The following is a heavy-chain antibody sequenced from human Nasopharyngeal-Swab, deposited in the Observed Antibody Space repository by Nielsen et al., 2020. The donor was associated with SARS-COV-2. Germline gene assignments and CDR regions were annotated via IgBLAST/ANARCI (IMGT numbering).Heavy chain of an antibody. Sequence: APVKVSCKASGYTFTGYYMHWARQAPGQGLEWMGWINPNSGGTNYAQKFQGWVTMTRDTSISTAYMELSRLRSDDTAVYYCARGGAAAGLELGVYWGQGTLVTVSS. D-gene: IGHD6-13*01. CDR3: ARGGAAAGLELGVY. J-gene: IGHJ4*02. CDR2: INPNSGGT. CDR1: GYTFTGYY. V-gene: IGHV1-2*04.